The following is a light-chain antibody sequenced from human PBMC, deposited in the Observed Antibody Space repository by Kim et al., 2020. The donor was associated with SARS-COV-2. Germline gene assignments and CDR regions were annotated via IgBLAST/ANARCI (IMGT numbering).Light chain of an antibody. CDR1: DIGSKG. CDR2: HDS. CDR3: QVWDTSTYHVV. V-gene: IGLV3-21*04. J-gene: IGLJ2*01. Sequence: SYELTQPPSVSVAPGKTARISCGGNDIGSKGVHWCQQKPGQAPVLVIYHDSNRPSGIPERFSGSNSGNTATLTISRVEAGDEADYYCQVWDTSTYHVVFGGGTQLTVL.